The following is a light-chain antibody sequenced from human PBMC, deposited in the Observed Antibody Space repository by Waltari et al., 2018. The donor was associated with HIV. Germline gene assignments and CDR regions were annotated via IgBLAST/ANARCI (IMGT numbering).Light chain of an antibody. CDR1: QSVGNS. Sequence: EIVLTQSPVTLSLSPGERATLSCRAIQSVGNSLAWYHQKPGQTPMLLIYDASNRASGIPARFSGSGSGTDFTLTISSLEPGDFAVYYCQQRTDWLLTFGGGTNLEIK. CDR2: DAS. V-gene: IGKV3-11*01. J-gene: IGKJ4*01. CDR3: QQRTDWLLT.